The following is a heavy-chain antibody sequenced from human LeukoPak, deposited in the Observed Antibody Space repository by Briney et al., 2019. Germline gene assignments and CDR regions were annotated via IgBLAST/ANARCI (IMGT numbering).Heavy chain of an antibody. V-gene: IGHV3-23*01. CDR3: AKETGHITMVRGVKGGFDP. CDR1: GFPISTNG. J-gene: IGHJ5*02. CDR2: IVGGDGGT. D-gene: IGHD3-10*01. Sequence: GGSLRLSCAASGFPISTNGMSWVRQAPGKGLEWVSGIVGGDGGTYYADSVKGRFTISRDNSKNTLYLQMNSLRAEDAAVYYCAKETGHITMVRGVKGGFDPWGQGTLVTVSS.